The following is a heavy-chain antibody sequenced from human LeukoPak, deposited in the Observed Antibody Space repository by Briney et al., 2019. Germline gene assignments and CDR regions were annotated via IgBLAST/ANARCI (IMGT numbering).Heavy chain of an antibody. CDR3: AKGQAGLEYSSSSRFDY. CDR1: GFTFSSYG. J-gene: IGHJ4*02. V-gene: IGHV3-30*02. D-gene: IGHD6-6*01. CDR2: IRYDGSNK. Sequence: GGSLRLSCAASGFTFSSYGMPWVRQAPGKGLEWVAFIRYDGSNKYYADSVKGRFTISRDNSKNTLYLQMNSLRAEDTAVYYCAKGQAGLEYSSSSRFDYWGQGTLVTVSS.